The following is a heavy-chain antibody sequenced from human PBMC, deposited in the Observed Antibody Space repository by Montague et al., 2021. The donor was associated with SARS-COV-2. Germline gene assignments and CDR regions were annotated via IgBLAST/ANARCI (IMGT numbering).Heavy chain of an antibody. D-gene: IGHD6-19*01. Sequence: CAISGDSVSSNSAAWNWIRQSPSRGLEWLGRTYYRSKWYNDYALSVKSRVTINPDTSKNQFSLQLNSVTPEDTAVYCCARWKQWLGAVYYYYGMDVWGQGTTVTVS. CDR1: GDSVSSNSAA. J-gene: IGHJ6*02. CDR3: ARWKQWLGAVYYYYGMDV. CDR2: TYYRSKWYN. V-gene: IGHV6-1*01.